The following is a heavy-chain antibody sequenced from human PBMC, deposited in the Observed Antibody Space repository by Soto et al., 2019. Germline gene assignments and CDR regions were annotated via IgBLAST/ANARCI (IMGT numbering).Heavy chain of an antibody. D-gene: IGHD2-15*01. CDR1: GGSISSSSYY. J-gene: IGHJ6*03. CDR2: IYYSGST. CDR3: ARHAVYCSGGSCYPYMDV. Sequence: QLQLQESGPGLVKPSETLSLTCTVSGGSISSSSYYWGWIRKPPGKGLEWIGSIYYSGSTYYNPSLKSRVTIAVDTSKNQFSLKLSSVTAADTAVYYCARHAVYCSGGSCYPYMDVWGKGTTVTVSS. V-gene: IGHV4-39*01.